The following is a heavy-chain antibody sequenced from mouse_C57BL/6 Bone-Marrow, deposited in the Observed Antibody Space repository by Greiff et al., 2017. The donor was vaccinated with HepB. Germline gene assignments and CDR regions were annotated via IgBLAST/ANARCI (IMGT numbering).Heavy chain of an antibody. CDR3: TRRYYYGSSYPFAY. CDR1: GYTFTDYE. CDR2: IDPETGGT. D-gene: IGHD1-1*01. V-gene: IGHV1-15*01. Sequence: VQLQQSGAELVRPGASVTLSCKASGYTFTDYEMHWVKQTPVHGLEWIGAIDPETGGTAYNQKFKGKAILTADKSSSTAYMELRSLTSEDSAVYYGTRRYYYGSSYPFAYWGQGTLVTVSA. J-gene: IGHJ3*01.